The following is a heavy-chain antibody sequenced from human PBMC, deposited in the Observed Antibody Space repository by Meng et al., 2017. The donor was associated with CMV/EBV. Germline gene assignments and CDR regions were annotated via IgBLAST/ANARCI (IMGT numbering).Heavy chain of an antibody. V-gene: IGHV3-30*04. CDR1: GFTFSSYA. CDR2: ISYDGSNK. Sequence: GGSLRLSCAASGFTFSSYAMHWVRQAPGKGLEWVAVISYDGSNKYYADSVKGRFTISRDNSKNTLYLQMNSLRAEDTAVYYCARQGIAVSPDGPFDYWGQGTLVTVSS. CDR3: ARQGIAVSPDGPFDY. D-gene: IGHD6-19*01. J-gene: IGHJ4*02.